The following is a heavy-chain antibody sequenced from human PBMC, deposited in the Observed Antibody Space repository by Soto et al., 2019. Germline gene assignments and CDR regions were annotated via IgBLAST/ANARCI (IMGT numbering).Heavy chain of an antibody. Sequence: GGSLRLSCAASGFTFSSYAMSWVRQAPGKGLEWVSAISGSGGSTYYADSVKGRFTISRDNSKNTLYLQMNSLRAEDTAVYYCAKGKAKLGYYYYGMDVWGQGTTVTVSS. J-gene: IGHJ6*02. CDR1: GFTFSSYA. CDR3: AKGKAKLGYYYYGMDV. V-gene: IGHV3-23*01. D-gene: IGHD7-27*01. CDR2: ISGSGGST.